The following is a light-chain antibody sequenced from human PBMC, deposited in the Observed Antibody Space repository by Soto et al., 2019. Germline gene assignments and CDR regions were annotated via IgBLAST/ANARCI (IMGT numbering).Light chain of an antibody. V-gene: IGLV1-44*01. Sequence: QSVLTQPPSVSGTPGQRVTISCSGSSSNIGSNTVSWYQQLPGTAPKLLIYTNNQRPSGVPDRFSGSKSGTSASLAISGLQSEDEADYYCGTWDSSLSVYVFGTGTKLTVL. J-gene: IGLJ1*01. CDR2: TNN. CDR3: GTWDSSLSVYV. CDR1: SSNIGSNT.